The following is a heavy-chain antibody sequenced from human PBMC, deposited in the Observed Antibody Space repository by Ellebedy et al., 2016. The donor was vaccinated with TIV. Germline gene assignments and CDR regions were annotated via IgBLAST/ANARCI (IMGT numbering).Heavy chain of an antibody. CDR1: GFTFSDYN. Sequence: GESLKISCAASGFTFSDYNMNWIRQAPGKGLEFLSFISGSGTSITYADSVRGRFTISRDNAKNSLFLQMSSLRAEDTAVYYCVSSGATPDHYWGQGTLVTVSS. D-gene: IGHD3-10*01. V-gene: IGHV3-11*01. J-gene: IGHJ4*02. CDR3: VSSGATPDHY. CDR2: ISGSGTSI.